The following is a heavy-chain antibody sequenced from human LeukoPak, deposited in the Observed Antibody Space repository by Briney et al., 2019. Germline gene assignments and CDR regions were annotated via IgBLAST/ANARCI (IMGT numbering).Heavy chain of an antibody. V-gene: IGHV3-72*01. D-gene: IGHD3-10*01. CDR3: TRPSYGSGSYY. J-gene: IGHJ4*02. Sequence: PGGSLRLSCAASGFTFSDHYIDWVRQAPGKGLEWVGRSRDKGNSYTTAYAASVRGRFTISRDDSKNSLYLQMNSLKIEDTAVYYCTRPSYGSGSYYWGQGTLVTVSS. CDR1: GFTFSDHY. CDR2: SRDKGNSYTT.